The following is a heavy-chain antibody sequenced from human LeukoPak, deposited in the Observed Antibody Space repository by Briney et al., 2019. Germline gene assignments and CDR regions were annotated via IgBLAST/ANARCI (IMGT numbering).Heavy chain of an antibody. CDR1: GVSISTSIYY. CDR2: IYYTGST. CDR3: ARQTTGGYSRSSGRFDY. Sequence: SETLSLTCTVSGVSISTSIYYWGWIRQPPGKGLEWIGSIYYTGSTYYNPSLKKRVTISVDTYKNHLSMQLRSVTAADTAVYYCARQTTGGYSRSSGRFDYWGQGTLVTVSS. V-gene: IGHV4-39*01. D-gene: IGHD3-22*01. J-gene: IGHJ4*02.